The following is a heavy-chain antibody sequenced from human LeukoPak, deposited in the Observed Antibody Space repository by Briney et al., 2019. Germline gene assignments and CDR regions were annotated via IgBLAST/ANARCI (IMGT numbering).Heavy chain of an antibody. D-gene: IGHD2-15*01. CDR1: GFTFDDHA. CDR3: AKGLGYCSGGSCPQFFDP. J-gene: IGHJ5*02. Sequence: GGSLRLSCAASGFTFDDHAMHWVRQAPGKGLEWVSGISWNSGSIVYADSVKGRFTISRDNAKNSLYLQMNSLRAEDTAVYYCAKGLGYCSGGSCPQFFDPWGQGTLVTVSS. CDR2: ISWNSGSI. V-gene: IGHV3-9*01.